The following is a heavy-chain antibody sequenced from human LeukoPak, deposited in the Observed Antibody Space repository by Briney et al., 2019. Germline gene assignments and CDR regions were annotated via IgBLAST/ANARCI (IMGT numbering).Heavy chain of an antibody. CDR1: GFTFSSYG. Sequence: GRSLRLSGAASGFTFSSYGMHWVRQAPGKGLEWVAVISYDGSNKYYADSVKGRFTISRDNSKNTLYLQMNSLRAEDTAVYYCAKDRPLVGAVRYWGQGTLVTVSS. CDR2: ISYDGSNK. CDR3: AKDRPLVGAVRY. D-gene: IGHD1-26*01. V-gene: IGHV3-30*18. J-gene: IGHJ4*02.